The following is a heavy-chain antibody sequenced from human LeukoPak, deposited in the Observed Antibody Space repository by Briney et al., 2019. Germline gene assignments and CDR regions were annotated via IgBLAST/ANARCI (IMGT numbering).Heavy chain of an antibody. V-gene: IGHV3-7*03. CDR3: ARATYDSSGYYFVVGY. CDR2: INQDGSEK. Sequence: SGGSLRLSCAASGFTFSTYWMTWFRQAPGKGLEWVANINQDGSEKYYMESVKGRFTISRDNAKSSLYLQMNSLRAEDTAVYYCARATYDSSGYYFVVGYWDQGTLVTVSS. D-gene: IGHD3-22*01. CDR1: GFTFSTYW. J-gene: IGHJ4*02.